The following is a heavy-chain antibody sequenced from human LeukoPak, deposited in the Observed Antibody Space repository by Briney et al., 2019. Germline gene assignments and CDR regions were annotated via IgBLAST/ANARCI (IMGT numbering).Heavy chain of an antibody. Sequence: SETLSLTYTVSGGSISSYYWSWIRQPPGKGLEWIGYIYYSGSTNYNPSLKSRVSISVDTSKNQFSLKLISVTAADTAVYYCASQTFEEKKYYFDYWGQGTLVTVSS. V-gene: IGHV4-59*01. J-gene: IGHJ4*02. CDR1: GGSISSYY. CDR3: ASQTFEEKKYYFDY. CDR2: IYYSGST.